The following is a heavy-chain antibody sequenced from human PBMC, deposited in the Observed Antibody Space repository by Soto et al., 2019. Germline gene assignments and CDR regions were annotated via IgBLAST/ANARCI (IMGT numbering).Heavy chain of an antibody. D-gene: IGHD1-26*01. V-gene: IGHV3-48*01. CDR1: GFPFSSYS. J-gene: IGHJ1*01. Sequence: GGSLRLSCAASGFPFSSYSMNWVRQAPGKGLEWVSYISSSSSTIYYADSVKGRFTISRDNSKNTLYLQMNSLRAEDTAVYYCARDLVGATTEYFQHWGQGTLVTVSS. CDR3: ARDLVGATTEYFQH. CDR2: ISSSSSTI.